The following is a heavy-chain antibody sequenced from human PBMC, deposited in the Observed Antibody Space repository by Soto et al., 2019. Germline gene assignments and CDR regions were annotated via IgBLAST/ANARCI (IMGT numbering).Heavy chain of an antibody. CDR2: ISSTSSAI. CDR1: GFTFGSYS. Sequence: DVQLVESGGGLGQPGGSLTLSCAASGFTFGSYSMNWVRQAPGKGLEWVSYISSTSSAIWYADSLKGRFIISRDNAENSLYLQMHSLRAEDTAVYFCARGWGCSSGSCYFTSWGQGTLVTVSS. D-gene: IGHD2-15*01. V-gene: IGHV3-48*04. J-gene: IGHJ5*02. CDR3: ARGWGCSSGSCYFTS.